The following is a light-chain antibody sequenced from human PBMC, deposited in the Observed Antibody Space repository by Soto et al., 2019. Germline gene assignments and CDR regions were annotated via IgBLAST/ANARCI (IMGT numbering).Light chain of an antibody. CDR1: QSILYSSNNKNL. Sequence: DIVMTQSPEYLAVSLGERATINCRSSQSILYSSNNKNLIAWYQQKPGQPPKLLIYWASTRQSGVPDRFSRSGSGRDFTLTISSLQAEDVAVYYRQQYYSPPRYTFGQGTRLGIK. J-gene: IGKJ2*01. V-gene: IGKV4-1*01. CDR3: QQYYSPPRYT. CDR2: WAS.